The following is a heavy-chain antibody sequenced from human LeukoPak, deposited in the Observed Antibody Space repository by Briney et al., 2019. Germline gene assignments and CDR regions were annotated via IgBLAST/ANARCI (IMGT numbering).Heavy chain of an antibody. D-gene: IGHD1-14*01. CDR1: GFTISSNY. V-gene: IGHV3-66*01. Sequence: GGSLRLSCAASGFTISSNYMSWVRQAPGKGLEWVSVIYSGGSTYYADSVKGRFTISRDNSKNTLYLQMNSLRAEDTAVYYCARGTRTNLINSYGMDVWGQGTTVTVSS. CDR2: IYSGGST. J-gene: IGHJ6*02. CDR3: ARGTRTNLINSYGMDV.